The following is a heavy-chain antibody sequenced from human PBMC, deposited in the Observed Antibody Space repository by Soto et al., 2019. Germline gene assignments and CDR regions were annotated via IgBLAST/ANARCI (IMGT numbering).Heavy chain of an antibody. CDR2: INSDGSST. CDR3: ASYDTSGSYPNRFDP. CDR1: GFTFSSYW. D-gene: IGHD1-26*01. V-gene: IGHV3-74*01. J-gene: IGHJ5*02. Sequence: PGGSLRLSCAASGFTFSSYWMHWVRQAPGKGLVWVSRINSDGSSTSYADSVKGRFTISRDNAKNTLYLQMNSLRAEDTAVYYCASYDTSGSYPNRFDPWGQGTLVTVSS.